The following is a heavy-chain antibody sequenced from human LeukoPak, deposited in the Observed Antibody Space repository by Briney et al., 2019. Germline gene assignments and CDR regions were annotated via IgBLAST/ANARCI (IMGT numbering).Heavy chain of an antibody. V-gene: IGHV4-39*01. J-gene: IGHJ5*02. CDR1: GGSISSSSYY. CDR3: ARHQGFGGVIAANWFDP. Sequence: SETLSLTFTVSGGSISSSSYYWGWIRQPPGKGLEWIGSIYYSGSTYYNPSLKSRVTISVDTSKNQFSLKLSSVTAADTAVYYCARHQGFGGVIAANWFDPWGQGTLVTVSS. D-gene: IGHD3-16*02. CDR2: IYYSGST.